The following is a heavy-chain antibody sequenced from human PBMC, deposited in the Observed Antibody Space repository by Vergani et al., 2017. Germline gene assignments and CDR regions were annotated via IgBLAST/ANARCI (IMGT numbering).Heavy chain of an antibody. CDR1: GGSISNGGYY. D-gene: IGHD2-21*01. CDR3: QGFYCGGDCYSGYFGY. CDR2: ISYRGNT. J-gene: IGHJ4*02. V-gene: IGHV4-31*03. Sequence: QVQLQESGPGLVKPSQTLSLTCTVSGGSISNGGYYWSWIRQHPGKGLEWIGYISYRGNTYYNPSLRSRVTISIDTSKKQFFLKLRSVTAADTAVYFCQGFYCGGDCYSGYFGYWGQGTLVTVSS.